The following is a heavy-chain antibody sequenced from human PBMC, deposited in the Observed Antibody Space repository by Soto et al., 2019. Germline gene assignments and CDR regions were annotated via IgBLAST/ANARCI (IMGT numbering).Heavy chain of an antibody. CDR1: GFTFSSYS. Sequence: GGSLRLSCAASGFTFSSYSMNWVRQAPGKGLEWVSSISSSSSSYIYYADSVKGGFTISRDNAKNSLHLQMNSLRAEDTAVYYCARVSYDFWSGLDEERYYFDYWGQGTLVTVSS. CDR2: ISSSSSSYI. J-gene: IGHJ4*02. D-gene: IGHD3-3*01. V-gene: IGHV3-21*01. CDR3: ARVSYDFWSGLDEERYYFDY.